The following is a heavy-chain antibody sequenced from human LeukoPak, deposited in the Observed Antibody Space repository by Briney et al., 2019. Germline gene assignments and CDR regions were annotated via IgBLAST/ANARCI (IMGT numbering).Heavy chain of an antibody. CDR1: GYTFTGYY. D-gene: IGHD3-22*01. J-gene: IGHJ4*02. Sequence: ASVKVSFKASGYTFTGYYMHWVRQAPGQGLEWMGWINPNSGGTNYAQKFQGRVTMTRDTSISTAYMELSRLRSDDTAVYYCARAPPPTEYYDSSGWYPDYWGQGTLVTVSS. V-gene: IGHV1-2*02. CDR2: INPNSGGT. CDR3: ARAPPPTEYYDSSGWYPDY.